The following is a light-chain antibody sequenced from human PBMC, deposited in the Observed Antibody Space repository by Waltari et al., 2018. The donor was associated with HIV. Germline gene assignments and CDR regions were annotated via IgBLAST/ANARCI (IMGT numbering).Light chain of an antibody. V-gene: IGLV3-25*03. CDR1: SLPKQY. J-gene: IGLJ3*02. Sequence: SYDLTQPPSVSVSPGQTARIPCSGDSLPKQYAYWYQKKSGKAPVLVISKDSERPSGIPERFSGSSSGTTVTLTISGVQAEDEADYYCQSADSSGAYYWVFGGGTKLTVL. CDR2: KDS. CDR3: QSADSSGAYYWV.